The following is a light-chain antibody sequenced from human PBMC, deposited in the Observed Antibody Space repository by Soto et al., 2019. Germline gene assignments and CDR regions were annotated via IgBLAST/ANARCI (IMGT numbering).Light chain of an antibody. CDR3: SSSTSSSTPVV. CDR1: SSDVGGYNY. CDR2: EVS. J-gene: IGLJ2*01. Sequence: QSALTQPASVSGSPGQSITISCTGTSSDVGGYNYVSWYQQHPGKAPKLMIYEVSNRPSGVSNRFSGSKSGNTASLTISGLQADDEADYYCSSSTSSSTPVVFGGGTKLTVL. V-gene: IGLV2-14*01.